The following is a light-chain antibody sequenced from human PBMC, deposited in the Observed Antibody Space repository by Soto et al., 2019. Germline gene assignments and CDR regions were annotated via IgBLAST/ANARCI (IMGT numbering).Light chain of an antibody. CDR3: QQYGSSPWT. CDR2: GAS. Sequence: EIVMTQSPATLSVSPGERATLSCRAGQSISRNLAWYQQKPGQAPRLLIYGASNRATGIPDRVSGSGSGTDFTLTISRLEPEDFAVYYCQQYGSSPWTFGQGTKVDIK. J-gene: IGKJ1*01. CDR1: QSISRN. V-gene: IGKV3-20*01.